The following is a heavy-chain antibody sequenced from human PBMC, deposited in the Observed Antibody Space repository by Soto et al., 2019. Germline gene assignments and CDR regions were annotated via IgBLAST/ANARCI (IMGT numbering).Heavy chain of an antibody. CDR3: ARAYYYGSGSYYNGGWFYP. D-gene: IGHD3-10*01. J-gene: IGHJ5*02. CDR1: GYTFTSYG. CDR2: ISAYNGNT. Sequence: QVQLVQSGAEVKKPGASVKVSCKASGYTFTSYGISWVRQAPGQGLEWMGWISAYNGNTNYAQKLQGRVTMTTDTSTSTAYMELRRLRSDDTAVYSCARAYYYGSGSYYNGGWFYPWGQGTLVTVSS. V-gene: IGHV1-18*01.